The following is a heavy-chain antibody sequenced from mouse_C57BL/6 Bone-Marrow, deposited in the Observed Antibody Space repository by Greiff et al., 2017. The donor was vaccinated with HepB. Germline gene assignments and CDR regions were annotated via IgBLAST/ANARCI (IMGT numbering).Heavy chain of an antibody. D-gene: IGHD1-1*01. Sequence: QVQLKQPGAELVMPGASVKLSCKASGYTFTSYWMHWVKQRPGQGLEWIGEIDPSDSYTNYNQKFKGKSTLTVDKSSSTAYMQLSSLTSEDSAVYYCAIFITTVDYWGQGTTLTVSS. CDR2: IDPSDSYT. CDR1: GYTFTSYW. J-gene: IGHJ2*01. CDR3: AIFITTVDY. V-gene: IGHV1-69*01.